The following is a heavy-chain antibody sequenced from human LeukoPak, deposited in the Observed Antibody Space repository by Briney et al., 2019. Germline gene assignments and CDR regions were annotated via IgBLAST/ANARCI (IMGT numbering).Heavy chain of an antibody. J-gene: IGHJ3*02. Sequence: PGGSLRLSCAASGFTFSSNWMHWVRPAPGKGLVWVSRINSDGTSTGYADSVKGRFTISRDNAKNTLYLQMNSLRAEDTAVYYCARAGEGLQVYSFDIWGQGTMVTVSS. D-gene: IGHD2-8*01. CDR1: GFTFSSNW. CDR3: ARAGEGLQVYSFDI. CDR2: INSDGTST. V-gene: IGHV3-74*01.